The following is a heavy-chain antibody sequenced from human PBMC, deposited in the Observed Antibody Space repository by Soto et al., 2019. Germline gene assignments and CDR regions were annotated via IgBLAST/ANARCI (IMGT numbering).Heavy chain of an antibody. CDR3: ARDHILFYDSGYLAY. Sequence: GGSLRLACAASGFTFSSYAMSWVRQAPGKGLEWVSAISGSGGSTYYADSVKGRFTISRDNSKNTLYLQMNSLRDEDTAVYYCARDHILFYDSGYLAYWGQGTLVTVSS. D-gene: IGHD3-22*01. CDR1: GFTFSSYA. CDR2: ISGSGGST. V-gene: IGHV3-23*01. J-gene: IGHJ4*02.